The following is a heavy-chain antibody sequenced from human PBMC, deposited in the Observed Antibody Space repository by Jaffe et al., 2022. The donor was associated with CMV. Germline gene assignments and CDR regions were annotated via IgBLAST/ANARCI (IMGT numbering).Heavy chain of an antibody. CDR2: ISAYNGNT. V-gene: IGHV1-18*01. D-gene: IGHD3-9*01. Sequence: QVQLVQSGAEVKKPGASVKVSCKASGYTFTSYGISWVRQAPGQGLEWMGWISAYNGNTNYAQKLQGRVTMTTDTSTSTAYMELRSLRSDDTAVYYCARRGLYDILTGYYSPRVLRDYGMDVWGQGTTVTVSS. CDR3: ARRGLYDILTGYYSPRVLRDYGMDV. J-gene: IGHJ6*02. CDR1: GYTFTSYG.